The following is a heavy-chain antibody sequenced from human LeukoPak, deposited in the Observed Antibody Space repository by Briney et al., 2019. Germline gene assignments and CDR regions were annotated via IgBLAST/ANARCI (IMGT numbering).Heavy chain of an antibody. J-gene: IGHJ4*02. D-gene: IGHD3-16*01. CDR3: AKGARLRLGEDFDY. CDR2: ISGSGATT. Sequence: GGSLRLSCAASGFTVSSNYMSWVRQAPGKGLEWVSGISGSGATTYYADSVKGRLTISRDNSKNTVYLQMNSLRAEDTAVYYCAKGARLRLGEDFDYWGQGTLVTVSS. CDR1: GFTVSSNY. V-gene: IGHV3-23*01.